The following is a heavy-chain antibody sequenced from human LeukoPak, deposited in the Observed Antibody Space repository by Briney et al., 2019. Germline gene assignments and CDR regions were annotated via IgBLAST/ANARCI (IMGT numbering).Heavy chain of an antibody. V-gene: IGHV4-34*01. J-gene: IGHJ5*02. CDR2: INHSGST. CDR3: ARDSGTTGEVKFDP. Sequence: SETLSLTCAVYGGSFSGYYWSWIRQPPGRGLEWIGEINHSGSTNYNPSLKSRVTISVDTSKNQFSLKLSSVTAADTAVYYCARDSGTTGEVKFDPWGQGTLVTVSS. D-gene: IGHD3-10*01. CDR1: GGSFSGYY.